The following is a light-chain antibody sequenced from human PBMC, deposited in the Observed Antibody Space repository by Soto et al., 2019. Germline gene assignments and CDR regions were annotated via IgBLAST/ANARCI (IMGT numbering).Light chain of an antibody. Sequence: EIVLPQSPATLSLSLGARATLSCRARQSVSSCCSWYQQKPGQATGPLIYDASDSASGSAARFSGSGCGTGFALTISSLEPEDYAVYYYQQRSNRPQITFGQGTRLEIK. V-gene: IGKV3-11*01. CDR2: DAS. CDR1: QSVSSC. J-gene: IGKJ5*01. CDR3: QQRSNRPQIT.